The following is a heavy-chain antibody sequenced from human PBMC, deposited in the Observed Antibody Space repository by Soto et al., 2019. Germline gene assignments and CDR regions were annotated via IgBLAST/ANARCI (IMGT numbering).Heavy chain of an antibody. D-gene: IGHD6-19*01. CDR3: ARVRHGWTFFDY. CDR1: GYSISSGYY. CDR2: IYHSGII. J-gene: IGHJ4*02. Sequence: SETLSLTCTVSGYSISSGYYWGWIRQPPGKGLEWVGSIYHSGIIYYNPSLKSRVTISVDTSKNQFSLELTSVTAADTAVYYCARVRHGWTFFDYWSQGTLVTVSS. V-gene: IGHV4-38-2*02.